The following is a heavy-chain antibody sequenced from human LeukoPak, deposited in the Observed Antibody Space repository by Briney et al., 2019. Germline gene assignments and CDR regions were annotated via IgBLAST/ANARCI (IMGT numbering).Heavy chain of an antibody. Sequence: SETLSLTCTVSGGSISSYYWSWIRQPPGKGLEWIGYIYYSGSTNYNPSLKSRVTISVDTSKNQFSLKLSSVTAADTAVYYCARDLVDGSGSGYGMDVWRQGTTVTVSS. CDR1: GGSISSYY. CDR3: ARDLVDGSGSGYGMDV. CDR2: IYYSGST. V-gene: IGHV4-59*01. J-gene: IGHJ6*02. D-gene: IGHD3-10*01.